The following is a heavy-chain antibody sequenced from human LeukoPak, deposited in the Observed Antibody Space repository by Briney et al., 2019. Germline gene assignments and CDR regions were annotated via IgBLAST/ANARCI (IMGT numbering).Heavy chain of an antibody. CDR1: GGSISSGDYY. D-gene: IGHD5-18*01. CDR2: IYYSGST. Sequence: SQTLSPTCTVSGGSISSGDYYWSWIRQPPGKGLEWIGYIYYSGSTYYNPTLQSRVTISVDTSNNQFSLKLSSVTAADTAVYYCARDLPALVPVYWGQGTLVTVSS. V-gene: IGHV4-30-4*01. J-gene: IGHJ4*02. CDR3: ARDLPALVPVY.